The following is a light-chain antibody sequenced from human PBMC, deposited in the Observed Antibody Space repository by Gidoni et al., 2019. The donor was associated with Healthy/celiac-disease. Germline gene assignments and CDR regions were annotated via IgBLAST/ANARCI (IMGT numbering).Light chain of an antibody. J-gene: IGKJ1*01. Sequence: EIVMTQSPATLSVSPGERATLSCRARHSVSSNLAWYQQKPGQAPRLLIDGASTRATGIPARFSGRWSWTEFTLTISSLKYEDFAVYYCQQYNNWPRTFGQGTKVEIK. V-gene: IGKV3-15*01. CDR2: GAS. CDR3: QQYNNWPRT. CDR1: HSVSSN.